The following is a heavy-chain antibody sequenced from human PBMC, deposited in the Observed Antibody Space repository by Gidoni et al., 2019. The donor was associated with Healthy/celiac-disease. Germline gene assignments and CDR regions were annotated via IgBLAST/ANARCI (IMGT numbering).Heavy chain of an antibody. CDR2: ISSSSSYR. V-gene: IGHV3-21*01. D-gene: IGHD2-21*01. CDR1: GFPFSSYS. Sequence: EVQLVESGGGLFKPGGSLRLPCAASGFPFSSYSMTWARQAPGKGLEWVSSISSSSSYRYYADSVKGRFTSSRDNAKNSLYLQMNSLRAEDTAVYYCARPREDWRSGDVWGQGTTVTVSS. J-gene: IGHJ6*02. CDR3: ARPREDWRSGDV.